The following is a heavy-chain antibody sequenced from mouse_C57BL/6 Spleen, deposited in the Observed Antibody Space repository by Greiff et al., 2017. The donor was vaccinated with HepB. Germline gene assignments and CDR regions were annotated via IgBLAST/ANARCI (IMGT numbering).Heavy chain of an antibody. CDR1: GFTFSSYA. Sequence: EVKLMESGGGLVKPGGSLKLSCAASGFTFSSYAMSWVRQTPEKRLEWVATISDGGSYTYYPDNVKGRFTISRDNAKNNLYLQMSHLKSEDTAMYYCARDRITTDLWYFDVWGTGTTVTVSS. CDR2: ISDGGSYT. CDR3: ARDRITTDLWYFDV. D-gene: IGHD1-1*01. J-gene: IGHJ1*03. V-gene: IGHV5-4*01.